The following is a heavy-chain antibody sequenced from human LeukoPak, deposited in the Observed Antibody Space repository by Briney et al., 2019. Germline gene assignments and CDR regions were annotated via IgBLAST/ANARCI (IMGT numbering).Heavy chain of an antibody. Sequence: GGSLRLSCAASGFTFSSYWMSWVRQAPGKGLEWVGNIKQDGGEKYYVDSVKGRFTISRDNAKSSLYLQMNSLRAEDTAVYYCAEVDSSGYLPIWGQGTLVTVSS. V-gene: IGHV3-7*05. CDR3: AEVDSSGYLPI. CDR1: GFTFSSYW. CDR2: IKQDGGEK. D-gene: IGHD3-22*01. J-gene: IGHJ3*02.